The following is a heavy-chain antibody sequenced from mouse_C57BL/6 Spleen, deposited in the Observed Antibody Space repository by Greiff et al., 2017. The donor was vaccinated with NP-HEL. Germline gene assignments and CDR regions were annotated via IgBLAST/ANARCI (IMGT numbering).Heavy chain of an antibody. D-gene: IGHD1-1*01. J-gene: IGHJ1*03. V-gene: IGHV5-12*01. CDR1: GFTFSDYY. CDR2: ISNGGGST. Sequence: EVKLMESGGGLVQPGGSLKLSCAASGFTFSDYYMYWVRQTPEKRLEWVAYISNGGGSTYYPDTVKGRFTISRDNAKNTLYLQMSRLKSEDTAMYYCARRISDWYFDVWGTGTTVTVSS. CDR3: ARRISDWYFDV.